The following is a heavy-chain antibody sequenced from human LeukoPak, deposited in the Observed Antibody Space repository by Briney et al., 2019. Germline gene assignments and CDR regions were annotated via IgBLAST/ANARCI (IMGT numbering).Heavy chain of an antibody. D-gene: IGHD3-3*01. CDR1: GFTFGSYT. J-gene: IGHJ5*02. CDR2: ISSTSTT. CDR3: AGDPYDFWSGEGGA. Sequence: GGSLRLSCAVSGFTFGSYTMNWVRQAPGKGLEWVSHISSTSTTYYADSVKGRFTTSRDNAKNLLYLQMNSLRAEDTAVYYCAGDPYDFWSGEGGAWGQGTLVTVSS. V-gene: IGHV3-48*01.